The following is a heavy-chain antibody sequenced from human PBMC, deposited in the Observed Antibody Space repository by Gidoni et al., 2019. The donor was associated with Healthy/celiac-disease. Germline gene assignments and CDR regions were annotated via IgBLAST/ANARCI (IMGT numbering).Heavy chain of an antibody. CDR1: GFSLRTSGVG. CDR3: AHNGQALGGFDP. J-gene: IGHJ5*02. Sequence: QITLKESGPTLVKPTQTLTLTCTVSGFSLRTSGVGVCWIRQPPGKALEWLALIYSDDAKRYSPSLKSRLTITKDTSKNQVVLTRTNMDPVDTATYYCAHNGQALGGFDPWGQGTLVTVSS. D-gene: IGHD3-10*01. V-gene: IGHV2-5*02. CDR2: IYSDDAK.